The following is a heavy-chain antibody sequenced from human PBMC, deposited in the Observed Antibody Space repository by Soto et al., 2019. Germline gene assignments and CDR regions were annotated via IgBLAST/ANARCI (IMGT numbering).Heavy chain of an antibody. V-gene: IGHV3-11*01. Sequence: QVQLVESGGDLVKPGGSLRLSCSASGFTFSDHYMGWIRQAPGRGLEWIAYISNSGATIYYTDSVKGRFTISRDNAKNSLFLKMNSLRSEDAAVYFCARLPYPWGWYDPWGQGTLVTVSS. CDR1: GFTFSDHY. J-gene: IGHJ5*02. CDR2: ISNSGATI. CDR3: ARLPYPWGWYDP. D-gene: IGHD3-16*01.